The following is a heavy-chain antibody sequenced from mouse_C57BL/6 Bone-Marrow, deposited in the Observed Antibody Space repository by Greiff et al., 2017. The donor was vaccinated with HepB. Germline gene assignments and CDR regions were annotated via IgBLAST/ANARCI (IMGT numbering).Heavy chain of an antibody. CDR1: GYTFTDYY. CDR2: INPYNGGT. D-gene: IGHD2-2*01. V-gene: IGHV1-19*01. CDR3: ARSVGYQGPGGPWFAY. Sequence: VQLQQSGPVLVKPGASVKMSCKASGYTFTDYYMNWVKQSHGKSLEWIGVINPYNGGTSYNQKFKGKATLTVDKSSSTAYMELNSLTSEDSAVYYCARSVGYQGPGGPWFAYWGQGTLVTVSA. J-gene: IGHJ3*01.